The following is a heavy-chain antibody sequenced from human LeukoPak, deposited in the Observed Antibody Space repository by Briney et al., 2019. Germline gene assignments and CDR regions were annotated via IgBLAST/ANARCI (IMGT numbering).Heavy chain of an antibody. CDR3: ARYSSGWYYFDY. CDR2: IYYSGST. D-gene: IGHD6-19*01. J-gene: IGHJ4*02. V-gene: IGHV4-39*07. Sequence: PSETLSLTCTVSGGSINSSNYYWGWIRQPPGKGLEWIVSIYYSGSTYYNPSLKSRVSISLDTSKNQFSLKLSSVTAADTAVYYCARYSSGWYYFDYWGQGTLVTVSS. CDR1: GGSINSSNYY.